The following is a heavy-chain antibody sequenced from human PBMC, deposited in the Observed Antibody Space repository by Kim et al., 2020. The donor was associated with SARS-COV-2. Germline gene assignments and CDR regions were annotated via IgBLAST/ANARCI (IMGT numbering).Heavy chain of an antibody. J-gene: IGHJ4*02. CDR1: GGSFSGYY. CDR2: INHSGST. CDR3: AIDPYCSSTSCYEDY. Sequence: SETLSLTCAVYGGSFSGYYWSWIRQPPGKGLEWIGEINHSGSTNYNPSLKSRVTISVDTSKNQFSLKLSSVTAADTAVYYCAIDPYCSSTSCYEDYWGQGTLVTVSS. D-gene: IGHD2-2*01. V-gene: IGHV4-34*01.